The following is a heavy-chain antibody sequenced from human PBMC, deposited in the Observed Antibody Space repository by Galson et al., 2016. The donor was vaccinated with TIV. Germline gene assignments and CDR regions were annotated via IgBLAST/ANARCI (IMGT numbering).Heavy chain of an antibody. D-gene: IGHD2-15*01. CDR2: ISNYNVNT. CDR1: GYSFTSYG. V-gene: IGHV1-18*01. J-gene: IGHJ3*01. CDR3: ARGRAADHAFDF. Sequence: SVKVSCKASGYSFTSYGITWVRQAPGQGLAWMGWISNYNVNTKYAQKFQGRVTLATDTSTCTAYMELRSLSSDDTAVYFCARGRAADHAFDFWGQGTMVTVSS.